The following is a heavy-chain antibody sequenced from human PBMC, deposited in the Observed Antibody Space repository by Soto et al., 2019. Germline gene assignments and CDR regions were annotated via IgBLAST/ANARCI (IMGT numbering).Heavy chain of an antibody. V-gene: IGHV3-7*03. CDR2: INRGGSDR. D-gene: IGHD3-22*01. J-gene: IGHJ4*02. CDR1: GFTFGTEW. CDR3: TRDLDTSGSAPISEY. Sequence: EVQLVESGGGLVQPGGSLRLCCAGSGFTFGTEWMSWVRQAPGKGLEWVANINRGGSDRYYVDSVKGRFTISRDNAKNSLSLQMNSLRAEDTAVYYCTRDLDTSGSAPISEYWGQGTLVTVSS.